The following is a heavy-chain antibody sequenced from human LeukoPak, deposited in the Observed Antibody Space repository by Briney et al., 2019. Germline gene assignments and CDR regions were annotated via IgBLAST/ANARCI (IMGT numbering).Heavy chain of an antibody. CDR3: ARGVPSSWSGDEYFQH. CDR1: GYTFTNYD. CDR2: LNPNSGDT. V-gene: IGHV1-8*03. J-gene: IGHJ1*01. D-gene: IGHD6-13*01. Sequence: ASVKVSCKASGYTFTNYDINWVRQATGQGPEWMAWLNPNSGDTGFAQKFQGRLTITRDTSINTAYMELSSLRSEDTAVYYCARGVPSSWSGDEYFQHWGQGTLVTVSS.